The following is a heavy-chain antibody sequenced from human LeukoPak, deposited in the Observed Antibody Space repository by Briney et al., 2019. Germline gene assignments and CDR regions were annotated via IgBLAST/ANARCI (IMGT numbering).Heavy chain of an antibody. Sequence: SQTLSLTCTVSGGSISSGDYYWSWIRQPPGRGLEWIGYIYYSGSTYYNPSLKSRVTISVDTSKNQFSLKLSSVTAADTAVYYCARVLIAAASTYYFGYWGQGTLVTVSS. CDR2: IYYSGST. V-gene: IGHV4-30-4*08. CDR1: GGSISSGDYY. CDR3: ARVLIAAASTYYFGY. D-gene: IGHD6-13*01. J-gene: IGHJ4*02.